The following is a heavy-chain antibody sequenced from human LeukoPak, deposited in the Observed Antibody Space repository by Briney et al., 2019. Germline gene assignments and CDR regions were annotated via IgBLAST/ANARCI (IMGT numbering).Heavy chain of an antibody. CDR2: IYPGDSDT. CDR3: ARQNPGDCSSTSCYFHYYYGMDV. V-gene: IGHV5-51*01. J-gene: IGHJ6*02. D-gene: IGHD2-2*01. Sequence: GESLKISCKGSGYSFTSCWIGWVRQMPGKGLEWMGIIYPGDSDTRYSPSFQGQVTISADKSISTAYLQWSSLKASDTAMYYCARQNPGDCSSTSCYFHYYYGMDVWGQGTTVTVSS. CDR1: GYSFTSCW.